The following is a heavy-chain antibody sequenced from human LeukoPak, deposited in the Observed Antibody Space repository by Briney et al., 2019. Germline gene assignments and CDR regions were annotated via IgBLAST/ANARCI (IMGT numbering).Heavy chain of an antibody. CDR1: GGSFSGYY. J-gene: IGHJ6*03. V-gene: IGHV4-34*01. D-gene: IGHD2-15*01. CDR3: ARTPQDFYYMDV. CDR2: INHSGST. Sequence: SETLSLTCAVYGGSFSGYYWSWIRQPPGKGLEWIGEINHSGSTNYNPSLKSRVTISVDTSKNQFSLKLSSVTAADTAVYYCARTPQDFYYMDVWGKGPRSPSP.